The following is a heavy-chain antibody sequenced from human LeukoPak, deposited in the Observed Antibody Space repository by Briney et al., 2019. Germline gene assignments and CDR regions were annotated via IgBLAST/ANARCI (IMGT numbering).Heavy chain of an antibody. J-gene: IGHJ4*02. CDR3: ARDFASATRLEY. D-gene: IGHD3-3*01. V-gene: IGHV4-4*07. CDR1: GGSISSYY. CDR2: IYTSGST. Sequence: SETLSLTCTVSGGSISSYYWSWIRQPAGEGLEWIGRIYTSGSTNYNPSLKSRVTMSVDTSKNQFSLKLSSVTAADTAVYYCARDFASATRLEYWGQGTLVTVSS.